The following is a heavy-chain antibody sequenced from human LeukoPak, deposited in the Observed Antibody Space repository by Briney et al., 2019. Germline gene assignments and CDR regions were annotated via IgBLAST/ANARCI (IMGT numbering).Heavy chain of an antibody. CDR1: GGSFSGYY. CDR2: IYYSGST. CDR3: AAYSSSYYYYGMDV. J-gene: IGHJ6*02. V-gene: IGHV4-39*01. Sequence: PSETLSLTCAVYGGSFSGYYWGWIRQPPGKGLEWIGSIYYSGSTYYNPSLKSRVTISVDTSKNQFSLKLSSVTAADTAVYYCAAYSSSYYYYGMDVWGQGTTVTVSS. D-gene: IGHD6-13*01.